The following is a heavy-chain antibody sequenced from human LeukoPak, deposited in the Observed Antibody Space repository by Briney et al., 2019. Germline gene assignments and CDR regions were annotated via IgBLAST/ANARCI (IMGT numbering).Heavy chain of an antibody. V-gene: IGHV3-30*04. CDR2: FSSDGSSK. CDR1: GFTFSSYA. Sequence: GGSLRLSCAASGFTFSSYAMHWVRQAPGKGLEWVAIFSSDGSSKFYADSVKGRFTISRDNSKNTLYLQMNSLRADDTAVFYCAREGQCSGGTCYSSLDYWGQGTLVTVSS. D-gene: IGHD2-15*01. CDR3: AREGQCSGGTCYSSLDY. J-gene: IGHJ4*02.